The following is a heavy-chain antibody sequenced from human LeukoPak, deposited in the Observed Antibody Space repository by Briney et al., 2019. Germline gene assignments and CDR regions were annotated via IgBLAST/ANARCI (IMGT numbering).Heavy chain of an antibody. CDR1: GGSFSGYY. CDR3: ARAVFGSGSPDY. D-gene: IGHD3-10*01. V-gene: IGHV4-59*01. CDR2: IYYSGST. J-gene: IGHJ4*02. Sequence: SETLSLTCAVYGGSFSGYYWSWIRQPPGKGLEWIGYIYYSGSTNYNPSLKSRVTISVDTSKNQFSLKLSSVTAADTAVYYCARAVFGSGSPDYWGQGTLVTVSS.